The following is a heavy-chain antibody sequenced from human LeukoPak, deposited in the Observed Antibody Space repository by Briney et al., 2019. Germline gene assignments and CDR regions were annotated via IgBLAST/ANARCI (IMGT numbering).Heavy chain of an antibody. CDR1: GYTFTIYD. J-gene: IGHJ4*02. V-gene: IGHV1-8*02. CDR2: MNPNSGNT. Sequence: ASVKLSFKASGYTFTIYDINWVRQATGQGLEWMGWMNPNSGNTSYAQKFQGRVTITRNTSINTSYMELSSLSSEDTAVYYCATWNDYYDSSRTVDYWGQGTLVTVSS. D-gene: IGHD3-22*01. CDR3: ATWNDYYDSSRTVDY.